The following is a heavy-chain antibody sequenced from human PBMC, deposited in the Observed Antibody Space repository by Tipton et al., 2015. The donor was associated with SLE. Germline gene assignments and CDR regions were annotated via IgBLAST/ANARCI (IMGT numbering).Heavy chain of an antibody. V-gene: IGHV4-59*12. J-gene: IGHJ6*02. D-gene: IGHD4-11*01. CDR2: IYYSGST. Sequence: TLSLTCTVSGGSISSYYWSWIRQPPGKGLEWIGYIYYSGSTNYNPSLKSRVTISLDTSKNQFSLKLSSVTAADTAVYYCARDGATLFYSNYYYGMDVWGQGTTVTVSS. CDR3: ARDGATLFYSNYYYGMDV. CDR1: GGSISSYY.